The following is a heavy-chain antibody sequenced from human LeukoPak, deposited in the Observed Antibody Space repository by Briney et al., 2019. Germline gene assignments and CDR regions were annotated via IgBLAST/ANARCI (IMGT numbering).Heavy chain of an antibody. J-gene: IGHJ4*02. CDR1: GFTFSSYG. CDR2: ISYDGSNK. V-gene: IGHV3-30*18. D-gene: IGHD2-15*01. CDR3: AKSGLNRFDY. Sequence: GRSLRLSCAASGFTFSSYGMHWVRQAPGKGLEWVAVISYDGSNKYYADSVKGRFTISRDNSKNTLYLQMNSLSAEDTAVYYCAKSGLNRFDYWGQGTLVTVSS.